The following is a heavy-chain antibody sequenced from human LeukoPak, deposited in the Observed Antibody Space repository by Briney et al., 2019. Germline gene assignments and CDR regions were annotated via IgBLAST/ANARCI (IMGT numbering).Heavy chain of an antibody. CDR3: ARDRYDILTGYHSNWFDP. D-gene: IGHD3-9*01. Sequence: SQTLSLTCAVSGGSFSSGGYSWSWIRQPPGKGPEWIGYIYHSGSTYYNPSLKSRVTISVDRSKNQFSLKLSSVTAADAAVYYCARDRYDILTGYHSNWFDPWGQGTLVTVSS. CDR1: GGSFSSGGYS. V-gene: IGHV4-30-2*01. J-gene: IGHJ5*02. CDR2: IYHSGST.